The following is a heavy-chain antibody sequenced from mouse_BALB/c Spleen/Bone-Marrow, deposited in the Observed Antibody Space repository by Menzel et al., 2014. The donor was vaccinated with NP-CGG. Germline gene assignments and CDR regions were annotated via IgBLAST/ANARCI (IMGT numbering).Heavy chain of an antibody. CDR1: GFSLTGYG. CDR2: IWAGGST. Sequence: VQGVESGPGLVAPSQSPSITCTVSGFSLTGYGVNWVRRPPGKGLEWLGVIWAGGSTNYNLALMSRLSISKDNSKSQVFLKMNSLQTDDTAMYYCARDPRTGTGAMDYWGQGTSVTVSS. V-gene: IGHV2-9*02. CDR3: ARDPRTGTGAMDY. J-gene: IGHJ4*01. D-gene: IGHD4-1*01.